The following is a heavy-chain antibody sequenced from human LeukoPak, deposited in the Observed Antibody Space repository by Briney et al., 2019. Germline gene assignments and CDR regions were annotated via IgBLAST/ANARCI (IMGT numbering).Heavy chain of an antibody. Sequence: ASVKVSCKTSGYTFTSYYMHWVRQAPGQGLEWMGIINPSGGSTSYAQKFQGRVTMTRDMSTSTDYMGLSSLRSEDTAVYYCARDNSVEDTAWWFDPWGQGTLVTVSS. CDR3: ARDNSVEDTAWWFDP. D-gene: IGHD4-23*01. V-gene: IGHV1-46*01. CDR2: INPSGGST. J-gene: IGHJ5*02. CDR1: GYTFTSYY.